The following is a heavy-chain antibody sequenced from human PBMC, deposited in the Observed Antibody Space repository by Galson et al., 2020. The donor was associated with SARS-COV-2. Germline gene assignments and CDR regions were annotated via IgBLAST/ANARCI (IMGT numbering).Heavy chain of an antibody. Sequence: GESLKIFCAASGVNFSRYDMNWVRQAPGKGAEWVSYISSSGSNIYYADSVKGRLTISRDNAKNSLYLQMNSLRAEDTAVYYCARGLHCGGDCYGRPGLDYWGQGTLVTVSS. V-gene: IGHV3-48*03. CDR3: ARGLHCGGDCYGRPGLDY. CDR1: GVNFSRYD. D-gene: IGHD2-21*02. CDR2: ISSSGSNI. J-gene: IGHJ4*02.